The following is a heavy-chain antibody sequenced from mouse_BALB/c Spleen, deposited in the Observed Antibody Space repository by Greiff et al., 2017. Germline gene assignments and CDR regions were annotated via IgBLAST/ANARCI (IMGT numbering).Heavy chain of an antibody. J-gene: IGHJ4*01. CDR3: ARRDYYGSSYDAMDY. Sequence: QVQLKESGPELVKPGASVKISCKASGYAFSSSWMNWVKQRPGQGLEWIGRIYPGDGDTNYNGKFKGKATLTADKSSSTAYMQLSSLTSVDSAVYFCARRDYYGSSYDAMDYWGQGTSVTVSS. D-gene: IGHD1-1*01. CDR2: IYPGDGDT. CDR1: GYAFSSSW. V-gene: IGHV1-82*01.